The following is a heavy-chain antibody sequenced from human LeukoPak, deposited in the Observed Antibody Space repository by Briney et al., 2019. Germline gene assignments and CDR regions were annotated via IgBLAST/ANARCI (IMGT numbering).Heavy chain of an antibody. CDR3: ARAGLYCSSTSCYTSGYYMDV. CDR2: IYYSGST. D-gene: IGHD2-2*02. Sequence: SETLSLTCTVSGGSISSGGYYWSWIRQHPGKGLEWIGYIYYSGSTYYNPSPKSRVTISVDTSKNQFSLKLSSVTAADTAVYYCARAGLYCSSTSCYTSGYYMDVWGKGTTVTVSS. CDR1: GGSISSGGYY. J-gene: IGHJ6*03. V-gene: IGHV4-31*03.